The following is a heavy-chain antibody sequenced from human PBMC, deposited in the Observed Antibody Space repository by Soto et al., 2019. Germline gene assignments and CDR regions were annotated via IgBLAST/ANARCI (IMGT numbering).Heavy chain of an antibody. J-gene: IGHJ4*02. V-gene: IGHV3-33*05. CDR1: GFTFRSYV. Sequence: QVQLVESGGGGVQPGTSLRLSCVGSGFTFRSYVIHWVRQAPGKGLEWVPLTSYDGSNNFYGDSVKGRFTISRHNSRNTVELQMDSLRFEDTALYYCARWGTTGGLDVWGQGTLVSVSS. CDR2: TSYDGSNN. D-gene: IGHD3-16*01. CDR3: ARWGTTGGLDV.